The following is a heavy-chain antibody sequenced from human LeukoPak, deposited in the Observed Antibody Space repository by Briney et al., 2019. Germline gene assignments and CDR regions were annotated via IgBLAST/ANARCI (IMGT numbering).Heavy chain of an antibody. D-gene: IGHD3-10*01. V-gene: IGHV1-46*01. CDR1: GYTFTTYY. Sequence: GASVKVSCKASGYTFTTYYVHWVRQAPGQGLEWMGIINPSGGSTSYAQKFQGRVTMTRDTSTSTVYMELSSLRSEDTAVYYCAREAGELLWFGDTFQMDVWGKGTTVTISS. CDR2: INPSGGST. J-gene: IGHJ6*04. CDR3: AREAGELLWFGDTFQMDV.